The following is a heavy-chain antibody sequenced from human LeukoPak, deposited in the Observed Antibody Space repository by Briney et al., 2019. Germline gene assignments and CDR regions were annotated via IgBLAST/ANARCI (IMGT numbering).Heavy chain of an antibody. CDR2: IHTSGNT. V-gene: IGHV4-61*02. Sequence: PSQTLSLTCTVSVGSVSSGNFYWTWIRQPAGNQLEWIGRIHTSGNTNHNPSLWSRVTISTDTSKNQFSLTLNFVTAADTAVYYCARDRGGDSFDIWGQGTTVTVSS. CDR3: ARDRGGDSFDI. D-gene: IGHD2-21*01. CDR1: VGSVSSGNFY. J-gene: IGHJ3*02.